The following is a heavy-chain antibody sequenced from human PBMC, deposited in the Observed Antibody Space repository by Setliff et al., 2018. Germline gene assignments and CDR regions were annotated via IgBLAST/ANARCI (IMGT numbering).Heavy chain of an antibody. D-gene: IGHD6-19*01. CDR2: IYTSGST. CDR3: AREQWLDPPGYYYMDV. CDR1: GGSISSSSYY. J-gene: IGHJ6*03. Sequence: PSETLSLTCTVSGGSISSSSYYWGWIRQPAGKGLEWIGRIYTSGSTNYNPSLKSRVTMSIDTSKNQFSLKLNSVTAADMAVYYCAREQWLDPPGYYYMDVWAKGTTVTVSS. V-gene: IGHV4-61*02.